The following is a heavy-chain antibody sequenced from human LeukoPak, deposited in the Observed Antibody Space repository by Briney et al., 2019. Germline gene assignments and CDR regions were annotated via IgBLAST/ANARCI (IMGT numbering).Heavy chain of an antibody. J-gene: IGHJ4*02. Sequence: GGSLRLSCAASGFTFSSYTMNWVRQAPGKGLEWVSSISSIASYIHYADSVKGRFTISRDNAKNSLFLQMTSLRAEDTAVYYCARDQGNYGSGRDINYWGQGTLVTVSS. CDR3: ARDQGNYGSGRDINY. D-gene: IGHD3-10*01. CDR1: GFTFSSYT. CDR2: ISSIASYI. V-gene: IGHV3-21*01.